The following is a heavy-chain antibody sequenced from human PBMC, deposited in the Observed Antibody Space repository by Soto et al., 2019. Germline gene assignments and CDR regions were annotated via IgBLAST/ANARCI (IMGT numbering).Heavy chain of an antibody. V-gene: IGHV4-4*02. J-gene: IGHJ4*02. CDR3: VHHGGVPYYHDF. CDR1: GGSLSSSSW. Sequence: SDTLSLTCAVSGGSLSSSSWWSWVRQPPGKTREWLGEIFYSGSTKYNPSLNSRVTISADQSKNDFSLRLSSVTAADTAVYYCVHHGGVPYYHDFWGQGRLVTVSS. D-gene: IGHD2-8*01. CDR2: IFYSGST.